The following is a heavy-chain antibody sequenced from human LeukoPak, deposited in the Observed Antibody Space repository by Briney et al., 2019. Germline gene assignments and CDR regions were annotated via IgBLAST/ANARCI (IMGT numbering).Heavy chain of an antibody. CDR2: INHSGST. V-gene: IGHV4-34*01. CDR1: GGSFSGYY. CDR3: ARGIVVVPAAIFRYFDY. Sequence: PSETLSLTCAVYGGSFSGYYWSWIRQPPGKGLEWIGGINHSGSTNYNPSLKSRVTISVDTSKNQFSLKLSSVTAADTAVYYCARGIVVVPAAIFRYFDYWGQGTLVTVSS. D-gene: IGHD2-2*02. J-gene: IGHJ4*02.